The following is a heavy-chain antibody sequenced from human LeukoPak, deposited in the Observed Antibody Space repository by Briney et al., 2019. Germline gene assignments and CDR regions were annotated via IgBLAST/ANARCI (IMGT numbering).Heavy chain of an antibody. Sequence: ASVKVSCKASGYTFTGYYMHWVRQAPGQGLEWMGWINPNSGGINYAQKFQGRVTMTRDTSISTAYMELSRLRSDDTAVYYCARDWAQGDGYKDYYYYYGMDVWGQGTTVTVSS. CDR2: INPNSGGI. V-gene: IGHV1-2*02. J-gene: IGHJ6*02. D-gene: IGHD5-24*01. CDR3: ARDWAQGDGYKDYYYYYGMDV. CDR1: GYTFTGYY.